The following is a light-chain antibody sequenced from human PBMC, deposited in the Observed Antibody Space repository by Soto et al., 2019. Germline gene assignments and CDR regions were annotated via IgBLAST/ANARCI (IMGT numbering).Light chain of an antibody. CDR2: DVS. CDR1: SSDVGGYNY. Sequence: QSVLTQPASVSGSPGQSITIPCTGTSSDVGGYNYVSWYQQHPGKAPKFMIYDVSNRPSGVSNRFSGSKSGNTASLTISGLQAEDEADYYCTSYTTSNTRQIVFGTGTKVTVL. CDR3: TSYTTSNTRQIV. J-gene: IGLJ1*01. V-gene: IGLV2-14*01.